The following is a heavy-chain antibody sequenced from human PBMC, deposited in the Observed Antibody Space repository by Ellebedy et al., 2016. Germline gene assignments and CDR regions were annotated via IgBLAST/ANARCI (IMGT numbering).Heavy chain of an antibody. J-gene: IGHJ4*02. Sequence: GESLKISXAASGFTFSNYAMHWVRQAPGKGLEWVAVISYDETNRYYAESVKGRFTISRDNSKNTVSLQMNSLRPEDTAVYYCAGGELLSLFDYWGQGTLVTVSA. CDR1: GFTFSNYA. CDR2: ISYDETNR. CDR3: AGGELLSLFDY. D-gene: IGHD3-10*01. V-gene: IGHV3-30-3*01.